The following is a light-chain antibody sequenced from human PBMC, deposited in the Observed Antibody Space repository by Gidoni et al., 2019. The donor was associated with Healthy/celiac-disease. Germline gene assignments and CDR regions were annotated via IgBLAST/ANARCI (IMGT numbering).Light chain of an antibody. J-gene: IGLJ2*01. CDR2: EDN. Sequence: NFMLTQPHSVSDSPGKTVTISCTGSRGSIASNYVQWYQQRPGSAPTTVIYEDNQRPSGVPDRFSGSIDSSYNSASLTISGLKTEDEADYYCQSYDSSTHVVFGGGTKLTVL. V-gene: IGLV6-57*02. CDR1: RGSIASNY. CDR3: QSYDSSTHVV.